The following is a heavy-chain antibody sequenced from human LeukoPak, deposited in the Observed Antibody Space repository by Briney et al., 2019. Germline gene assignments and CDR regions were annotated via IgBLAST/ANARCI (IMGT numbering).Heavy chain of an antibody. CDR2: IYDSGST. CDR3: ARDHYDSSGYYSFDY. D-gene: IGHD3-22*01. J-gene: IGHJ4*02. Sequence: SETLSLTCTVSGGFVSSPTYYWSWVRQPPGKGLEWIGYIYDSGSTNYNPSLKSRVTVSVDTSKNQFSLKLTPVTAMDTAVYYCARDHYDSSGYYSFDYWGQGTLVTVSS. V-gene: IGHV4-61*01. CDR1: GGFVSSPTYY.